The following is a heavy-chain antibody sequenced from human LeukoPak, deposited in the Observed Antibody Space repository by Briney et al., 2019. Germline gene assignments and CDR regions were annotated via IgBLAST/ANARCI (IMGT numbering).Heavy chain of an antibody. J-gene: IGHJ4*02. V-gene: IGHV1-18*04. D-gene: IGHD1-26*01. CDR1: GYTFTGYD. Sequence: ASVKVSCKASGYTFTGYDMHWVRQAPGQGLEWMGWISAYNGNTNYAQKLQGRVTMTTDTSTSTAYMELRSLRSDDTAVYYCARVIQVGATVYFDYWGQGTLVTVSS. CDR2: ISAYNGNT. CDR3: ARVIQVGATVYFDY.